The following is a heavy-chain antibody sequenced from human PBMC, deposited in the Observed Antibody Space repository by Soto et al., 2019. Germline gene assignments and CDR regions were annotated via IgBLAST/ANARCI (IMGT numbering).Heavy chain of an antibody. Sequence: PSETLSLTCTVSGGSISGYDWSWIRQPPGKGLEWIGYIYYSGSTNYNPSLKSRVTISVDTSKNQFSLKLSSVTAADTAVYYCAREGYDSRNYSYYGMAVWGHGTTVTVSS. CDR1: GGSISGYD. CDR2: IYYSGST. CDR3: AREGYDSRNYSYYGMAV. D-gene: IGHD3-22*01. J-gene: IGHJ6*02. V-gene: IGHV4-59*01.